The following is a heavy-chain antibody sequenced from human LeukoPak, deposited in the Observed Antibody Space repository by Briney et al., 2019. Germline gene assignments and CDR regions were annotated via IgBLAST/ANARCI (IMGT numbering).Heavy chain of an antibody. CDR1: GYSISSGYY. CDR2: IYHSGNT. Sequence: SETLSLTCTVSGYSISSGYYWGWIRQPPGKGLEWIGSIYHSGNTYYNPSLKSRLTISIDTSKNQFSLKLSSVTAADTAVYYCARDGNGGNSWGWFDPWGQGTLVTVSA. V-gene: IGHV4-38-2*02. D-gene: IGHD4-23*01. CDR3: ARDGNGGNSWGWFDP. J-gene: IGHJ5*02.